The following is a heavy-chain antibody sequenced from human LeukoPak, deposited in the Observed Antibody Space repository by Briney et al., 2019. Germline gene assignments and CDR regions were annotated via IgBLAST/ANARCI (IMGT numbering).Heavy chain of an antibody. CDR3: ARVTYYYDSSGYLDWFDL. D-gene: IGHD3-22*01. V-gene: IGHV4-30-2*01. Sequence: SETLSLTCTVSGGALSSGGYYWTWIRQTPGKGLEWIGNIYHSGTPYYNPSLKSRVTLSVDRSKNQFSLKMTSVTAADTAVYYCARVTYYYDSSGYLDWFDLWGQGTLVSVSS. CDR1: GGALSSGGYY. CDR2: IYHSGTP. J-gene: IGHJ5*02.